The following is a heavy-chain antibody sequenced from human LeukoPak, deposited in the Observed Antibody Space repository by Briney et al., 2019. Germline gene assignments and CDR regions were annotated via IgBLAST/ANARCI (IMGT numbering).Heavy chain of an antibody. V-gene: IGHV1-2*02. Sequence: ASVKVSCKASVYIFTNHPMHWVRQAPGQGLEWMGWINPNSGDTNYVQKFQGRVTMTRDPSISTAYMELSGLRADDTAVYYCARERYTAYGNFDYWGQGTQVTVSS. J-gene: IGHJ4*02. CDR1: VYIFTNHP. CDR3: ARERYTAYGNFDY. D-gene: IGHD5-12*01. CDR2: INPNSGDT.